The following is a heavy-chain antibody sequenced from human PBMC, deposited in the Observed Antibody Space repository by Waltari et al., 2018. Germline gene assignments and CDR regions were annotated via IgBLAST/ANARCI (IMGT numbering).Heavy chain of an antibody. V-gene: IGHV3-23*01. CDR1: GSTFSNYA. J-gene: IGHJ3*01. D-gene: IGHD5-18*01. CDR2: IRGGGAGT. CDR3: AKCASSYGNDALDV. Sequence: EVHLLESGGGLVQPGGSLRLSCVASGSTFSNYARTWVRQAPGQGLEWVSYIRGGGAGTLYADSVKGRFTISRDNSKNTLYLQMNSLGAEDTALYYCAKCASSYGNDALDVWGRGTMVTVSS.